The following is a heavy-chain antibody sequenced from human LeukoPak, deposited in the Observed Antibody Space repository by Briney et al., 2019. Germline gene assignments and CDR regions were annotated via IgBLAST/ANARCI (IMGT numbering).Heavy chain of an antibody. CDR1: GGSISSSSYY. D-gene: IGHD1-26*01. J-gene: IGHJ5*02. Sequence: SETLSLTCTVSGGSISSSSYYWGWIRQPPGRGLEWIGSIYYSGSTYYNPSLKSRVTISVDTSKNQFSLKLSSVTAADTAVYYCARLKELITRWFDPWGQGTLVTVSS. CDR3: ARLKELITRWFDP. CDR2: IYYSGST. V-gene: IGHV4-39*01.